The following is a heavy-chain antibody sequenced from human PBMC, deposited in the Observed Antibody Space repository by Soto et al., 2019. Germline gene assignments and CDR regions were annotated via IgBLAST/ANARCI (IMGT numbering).Heavy chain of an antibody. D-gene: IGHD4-17*01. J-gene: IGHJ4*02. Sequence: QVQLVESGGGVVQPGRSLRLSCAASGFTFSSYGMHWVRQAPGKGLGWVAVIWYDGSNKYYADSVKGRFTISRDNSKNTLYLQMNSLRAEDTAVYYCARFSTVTLFDYWGQGTLVTVSS. CDR1: GFTFSSYG. CDR3: ARFSTVTLFDY. CDR2: IWYDGSNK. V-gene: IGHV3-33*01.